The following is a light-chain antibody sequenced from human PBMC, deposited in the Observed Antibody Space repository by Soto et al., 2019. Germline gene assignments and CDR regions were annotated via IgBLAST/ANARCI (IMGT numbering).Light chain of an antibody. V-gene: IGKV3-20*01. CDR3: QLYGASLVT. J-gene: IGKJ2*01. CDR2: GAS. Sequence: VLTQSPGTLSLSPGGRATLSCRASQNINNNYLAWYQHKPGQAPRLLIHGASSRATGIPDRFSGSGSGTDFTLTISRLDPEDFAVYYCQLYGASLVTFGQGTKVDIK. CDR1: QNINNNY.